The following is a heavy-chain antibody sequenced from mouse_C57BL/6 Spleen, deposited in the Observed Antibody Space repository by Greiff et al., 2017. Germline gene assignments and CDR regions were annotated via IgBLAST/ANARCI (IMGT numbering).Heavy chain of an antibody. D-gene: IGHD3-2*02. CDR3: ADSSGHAMDY. CDR1: GYAFSSSW. Sequence: VQRVESGPELVKPGASVKISCKASGYAFSSSWMNWVKQRPGKGLEWIGRIYPGDGDTNYNGKFKGKATLTADKSSSTAYMQLSSLTSEDSAVYFCADSSGHAMDYWGQGTSVTVSS. CDR2: IYPGDGDT. V-gene: IGHV1-82*01. J-gene: IGHJ4*01.